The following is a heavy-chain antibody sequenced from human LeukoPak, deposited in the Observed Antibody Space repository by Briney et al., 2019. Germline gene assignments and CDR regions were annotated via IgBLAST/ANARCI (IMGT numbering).Heavy chain of an antibody. CDR1: GGTFSSYA. CDR2: IIPIVGIA. CDR3: ARLGDSGYETYYFDY. J-gene: IGHJ4*02. Sequence: SVKVSCKASGGTFSSYAISWVRQAPGQGLEWMGRIIPIVGIANYAQKFQGRVTITADKSTSTAYMELSSLRSEDTAVYYCARLGDSGYETYYFDYWGQGTLVTVSS. V-gene: IGHV1-69*04. D-gene: IGHD5-12*01.